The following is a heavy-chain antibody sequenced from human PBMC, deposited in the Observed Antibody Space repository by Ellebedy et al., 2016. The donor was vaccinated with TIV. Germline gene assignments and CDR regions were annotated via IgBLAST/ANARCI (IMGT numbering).Heavy chain of an antibody. CDR3: ARDKGAVTTTLHFDY. CDR2: IWYDGNNK. J-gene: IGHJ4*02. CDR1: GFIVSSNY. D-gene: IGHD4-11*01. Sequence: GESLKISCAASGFIVSSNYMSWVRQAPGKGLEWVALIWYDGNNKYYADSVKGRFTISRDNSKNTLYLQMNSLRAEDTAVYHCARDKGAVTTTLHFDYWGQGTLVTVSS. V-gene: IGHV3-33*08.